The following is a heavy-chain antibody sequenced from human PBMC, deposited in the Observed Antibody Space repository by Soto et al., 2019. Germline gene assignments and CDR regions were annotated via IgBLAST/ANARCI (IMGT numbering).Heavy chain of an antibody. J-gene: IGHJ3*02. CDR2: ISYSGTT. V-gene: IGHV4-30-4*01. D-gene: IGHD6-13*01. CDR3: ARRYSSAFDI. Sequence: SETLSLTCTVSGDSISSNNNYWSWIRQPPGEGLEWIGFISYSGTTSYSPSLKSRVAISLDTSKNQFSLSLSSATAADTAVYYCARRYSSAFDIWGQGTMVTVSS. CDR1: GDSISSNNNY.